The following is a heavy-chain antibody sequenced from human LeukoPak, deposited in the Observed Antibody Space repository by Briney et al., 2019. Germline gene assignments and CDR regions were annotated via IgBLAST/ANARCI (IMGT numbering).Heavy chain of an antibody. CDR1: GVSISSYY. J-gene: IGHJ5*02. D-gene: IGHD3-16*01. CDR3: ARVGVPTGWFDP. V-gene: IGHV4-59*01. CDR2: IYYSGRT. Sequence: PSETLSLTCSVSGVSISSYYWSWIRQPPGQGLEWIGYIYYSGRTNYNPSLKSGVTISVDTSKNQFSLKLSSVTAADTAVYYCARVGVPTGWFDPWGQGTLVTVSS.